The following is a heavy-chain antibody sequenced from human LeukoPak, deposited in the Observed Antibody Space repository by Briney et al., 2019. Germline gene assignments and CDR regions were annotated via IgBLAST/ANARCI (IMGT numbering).Heavy chain of an antibody. CDR2: IIPIFGTA. V-gene: IGHV1-69*05. D-gene: IGHD2-2*01. CDR3: ARGNTYCSSTSCYDAFDI. CDR1: GYTFTSYG. Sequence: GASVKVSCKASGYTFTSYGISWVRQAPGQGLEWMGGIIPIFGTANYAQKFQGRVTITTDESTSTAYMELSSLRSEDTAVYYCARGNTYCSSTSCYDAFDIWGQGTMVTVSS. J-gene: IGHJ3*02.